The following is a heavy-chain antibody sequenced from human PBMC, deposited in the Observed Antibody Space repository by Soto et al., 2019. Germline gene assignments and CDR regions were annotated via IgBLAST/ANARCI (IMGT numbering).Heavy chain of an antibody. CDR1: GFTFSSYA. J-gene: IGHJ5*02. Sequence: EVQLLESGGGLVQPGGSLRLSCAASGFTFSSYAMSWVRQAPGKGLEWVSAISGSGGSTYYADSVKGRFTISRDHSKNTLYLQMNSLRAEDTGVYYCAKANQVLMSTCEFDTWGQGTLVTVSS. V-gene: IGHV3-23*01. CDR2: ISGSGGST. D-gene: IGHD3-16*01. CDR3: AKANQVLMSTCEFDT.